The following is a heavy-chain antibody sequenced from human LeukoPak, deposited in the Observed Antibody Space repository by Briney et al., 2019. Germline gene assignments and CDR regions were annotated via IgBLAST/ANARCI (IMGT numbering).Heavy chain of an antibody. CDR2: IYYMGTA. J-gene: IGHJ4*02. CDR3: AENPYVDWPEFDS. Sequence: SGTLSLICTLSGVSTTLLYSNCSRHPPGEGLGWMGSIYYMGTANYNPSLKSRLIMSVDTSNNQFSLRMSSLAAADTAKYYCAENPYVDWPEFDSWGQGTLVTVSS. D-gene: IGHD3-9*01. CDR1: GVSTTLLY. V-gene: IGHV4-59*11.